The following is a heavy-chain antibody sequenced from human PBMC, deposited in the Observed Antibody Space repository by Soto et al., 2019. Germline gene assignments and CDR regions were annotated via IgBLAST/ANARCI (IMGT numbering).Heavy chain of an antibody. CDR2: IYYSGST. J-gene: IGHJ3*02. V-gene: IGHV4-39*01. Sequence: SETLSLTCTVSGGSISSYSYYWGWIRQPPGKGLEWIGSIYYSGSTYYNPSLKSRVTISVDTSKNQFSLKLSSVTAADTAVYYCAKGGSGSYSNAFDIWGQGTMVT. D-gene: IGHD3-10*01. CDR1: GGSISSYSYY. CDR3: AKGGSGSYSNAFDI.